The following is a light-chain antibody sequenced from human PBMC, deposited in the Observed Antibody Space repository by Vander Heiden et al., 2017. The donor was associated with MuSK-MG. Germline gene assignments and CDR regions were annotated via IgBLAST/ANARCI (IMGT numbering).Light chain of an antibody. V-gene: IGKV1-39*01. CDR1: QSISSY. CDR3: QQSYSTLT. Sequence: DIQMTQSPSSLSASVGDRVTITCRASQSISSYLNWYQQKPGKAPKLLIYAASSLQSGVPSRFSGSGSGTDFTLTISSLQPEDFATYYCQQSYSTLTFGEGPRWXSN. J-gene: IGKJ4*01. CDR2: AAS.